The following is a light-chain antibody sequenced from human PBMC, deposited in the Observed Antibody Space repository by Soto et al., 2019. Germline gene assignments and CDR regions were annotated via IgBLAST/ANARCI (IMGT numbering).Light chain of an antibody. Sequence: DIQMTQSPPSLSASVGDRVTITCRASQSIATYLNWYQQNSGNAPNLLIYVASTLQSGVPSRFSGSGSGTDFTLTISSLQPEDFATYYCQQTYRTPRTFGQGTKVEIK. CDR3: QQTYRTPRT. CDR1: QSIATY. J-gene: IGKJ1*01. V-gene: IGKV1-39*01. CDR2: VAS.